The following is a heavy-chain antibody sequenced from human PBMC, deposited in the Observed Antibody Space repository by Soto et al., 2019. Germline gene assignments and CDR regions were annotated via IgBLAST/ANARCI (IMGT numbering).Heavy chain of an antibody. J-gene: IGHJ6*02. Sequence: QVQLVQSGAEVKKPGASVKVSCKSSGYLFTSYFIHWVRQAPGQGLEWMGVINSSGGSTTYAQKLHGRLTLTRDPFSRTVNMEWSSVTSEDTAVYYCARAGVGIAAAVWGQYCFHVLDFWGQGTPVTVS. CDR3: ARAGVGIAAAVWGQYCFHVLDF. V-gene: IGHV1-46*04. D-gene: IGHD6-13*01. CDR2: INSSGGST. CDR1: GYLFTSYF.